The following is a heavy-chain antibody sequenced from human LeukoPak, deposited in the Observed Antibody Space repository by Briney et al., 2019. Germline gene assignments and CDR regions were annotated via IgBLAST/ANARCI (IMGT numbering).Heavy chain of an antibody. V-gene: IGHV4-39*07. J-gene: IGHJ4*02. D-gene: IGHD3-16*01. CDR3: ARGFGAGYGDYFDY. Sequence: SETLSLTCTVSGGSISSSSYYWGWIRQPPGKGLEWIGSIYYSGSTYYNPSLKSRVTISVDTSKNQFSLKLSSVTAADTAVYYCARGFGAGYGDYFDYWGQGTLVTVSS. CDR2: IYYSGST. CDR1: GGSISSSSYY.